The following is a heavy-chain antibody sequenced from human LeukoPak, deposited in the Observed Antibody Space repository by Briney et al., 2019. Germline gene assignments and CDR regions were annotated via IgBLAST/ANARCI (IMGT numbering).Heavy chain of an antibody. V-gene: IGHV4-59*01. CDR2: VHYSGST. CDR3: ARDRYCSGGVCYSGRFDP. J-gene: IGHJ5*02. CDR1: GDTMNDYY. Sequence: SETLSLTCTVSGDTMNDYYWTWIRQPPGKGLEWIGYVHYSGSTNYNPSLKSRVTISLDMSKNQFSLKLSSVTAADTAVYYCARDRYCSGGVCYSGRFDPWGQGTLVIVSS. D-gene: IGHD2-15*01.